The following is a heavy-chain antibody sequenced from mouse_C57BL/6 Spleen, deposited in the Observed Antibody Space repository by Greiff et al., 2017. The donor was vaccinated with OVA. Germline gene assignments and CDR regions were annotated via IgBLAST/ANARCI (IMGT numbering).Heavy chain of an antibody. J-gene: IGHJ3*01. V-gene: IGHV1-55*01. Sequence: QVQLQQPGAELVKPGASVKMSCKASGYTFTSYWITWVKQRPGQGLEWIGDIYPGSGSTNYNEKFKSKATLTVDTSSSPAYMQLSSRTSEDSAVYYCARDYGNEGFAYWGQGTLVTVSA. CDR3: ARDYGNEGFAY. D-gene: IGHD1-1*01. CDR1: GYTFTSYW. CDR2: IYPGSGST.